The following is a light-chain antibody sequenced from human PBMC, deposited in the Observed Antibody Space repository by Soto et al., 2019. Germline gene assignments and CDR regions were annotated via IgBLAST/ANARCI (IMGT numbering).Light chain of an antibody. Sequence: DIQMTQSPSSLSASIGDRATITCRASQNISSYLNWYQQKPGKDPNLLIYAASSLQSGVPSRFSGSGSGTDFTLTISSLQPEDFATYYCQQSYSAFYTFGQGTKVEIK. CDR2: AAS. CDR1: QNISSY. J-gene: IGKJ2*01. V-gene: IGKV1-39*01. CDR3: QQSYSAFYT.